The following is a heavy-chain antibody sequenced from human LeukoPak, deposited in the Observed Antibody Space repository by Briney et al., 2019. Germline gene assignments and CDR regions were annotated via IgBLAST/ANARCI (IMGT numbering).Heavy chain of an antibody. CDR3: ARRSWKATGWYEGGY. CDR1: GGSFNDYY. Sequence: PSETLSLTCAVYGGSFNDYYWIWIRQPPGKGLEWIGEIKPSGRTNYNPSLESRVTISVDTSKNHFSLIMTSVSAADTAVYYCARRSWKATGWYEGGYWGQGILVTVSS. J-gene: IGHJ4*02. V-gene: IGHV4-34*01. D-gene: IGHD6-19*01. CDR2: IKPSGRT.